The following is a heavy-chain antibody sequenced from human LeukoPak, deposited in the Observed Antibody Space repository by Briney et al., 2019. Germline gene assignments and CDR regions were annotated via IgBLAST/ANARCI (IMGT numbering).Heavy chain of an antibody. CDR2: IYSGGST. V-gene: IGHV3-66*01. Sequence: PGGSLRLSWAASGXTVSSNYMSWVRQAPGKGLEWVSVIYSGGSTDYKDSVKDRFIISRDNSKNTLYLQMNSLRAEDTAVYYCAKEMATMNAFDIWGQGTMVTVSS. CDR1: GXTVSSNY. D-gene: IGHD5-24*01. CDR3: AKEMATMNAFDI. J-gene: IGHJ3*02.